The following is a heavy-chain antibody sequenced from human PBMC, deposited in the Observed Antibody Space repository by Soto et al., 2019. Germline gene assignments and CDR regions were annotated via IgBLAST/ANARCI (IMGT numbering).Heavy chain of an antibody. Sequence: VAVIWYDGSNKYYADSVKGRFTISRDNSKNTLYLQMNSLRAEDTAVYYCARDRGLRYFDWLSRGYFDYWGQGTLVTVSS. V-gene: IGHV3-33*01. CDR3: ARDRGLRYFDWLSRGYFDY. CDR2: IWYDGSNK. D-gene: IGHD3-9*01. J-gene: IGHJ4*02.